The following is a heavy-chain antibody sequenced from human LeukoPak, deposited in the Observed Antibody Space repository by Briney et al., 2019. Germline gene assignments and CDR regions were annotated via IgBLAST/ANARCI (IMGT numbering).Heavy chain of an antibody. J-gene: IGHJ5*02. V-gene: IGHV4-30-4*08. CDR3: ARAGSSSWYYYWFDP. D-gene: IGHD6-13*01. CDR2: IYYNGRT. Sequence: SQXXSLTCTVSGGSISSGDYYWSWIRQPPGKGLEWIGYIYYNGRTYYNPSLKSRVTISVDTSKNQFSLKLSSVTAADTAVYYCARAGSSSWYYYWFDPWGQGTLVTVSS. CDR1: GGSISSGDYY.